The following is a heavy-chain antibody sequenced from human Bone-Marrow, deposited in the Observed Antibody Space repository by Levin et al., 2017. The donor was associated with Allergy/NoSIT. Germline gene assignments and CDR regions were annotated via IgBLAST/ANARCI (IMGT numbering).Heavy chain of an antibody. CDR1: GFSLSTSGVG. D-gene: IGHD1-1*01. V-gene: IGHV2-5*02. Sequence: SGPTLVKPTQTLTLTCSFSGFSLSTSGVGVGWIRQPPGKALEWLALIYWDDDKRYSPSLKSRLTITKDTSKNQVVLKMTDVDPVDTATYFCAHRAGTGSVFGLFDYWGQGNLVTVSS. CDR3: AHRAGTGSVFGLFDY. CDR2: IYWDDDK. J-gene: IGHJ4*02.